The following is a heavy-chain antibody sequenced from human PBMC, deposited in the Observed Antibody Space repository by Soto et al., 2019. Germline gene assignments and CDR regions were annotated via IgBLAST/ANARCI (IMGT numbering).Heavy chain of an antibody. CDR1: GGSFSGYY. Sequence: QVQLQQWGAGLLKPSETLSLTCAVYGGSFSGYYCSWIRQPPGKGLEWIGEINHSGSTNYNPSLKSRVTISVDTSKNQFSLKLSSVTAADTAVYYCARGRIVVLPAARHNWFDPWGQGTLVTVSS. CDR2: INHSGST. V-gene: IGHV4-34*01. D-gene: IGHD2-2*01. J-gene: IGHJ5*02. CDR3: ARGRIVVLPAARHNWFDP.